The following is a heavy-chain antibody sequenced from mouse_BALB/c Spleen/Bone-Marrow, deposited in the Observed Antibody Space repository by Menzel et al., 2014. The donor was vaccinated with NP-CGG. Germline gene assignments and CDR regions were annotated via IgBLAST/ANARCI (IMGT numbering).Heavy chain of an antibody. CDR1: GYSFTSYW. D-gene: IGHD1-1*01. CDR3: ASYASGPAYFAY. V-gene: IGHV1S127*01. J-gene: IGHJ3*01. CDR2: IDPSDSET. Sequence: QVQLQQSGPRLVRPGASVKMSCKASGYSFTSYWMHWVKQRPGQGLEWIGMIDPSDSETRLNQKFKDKATLTVDKSSSTAYMQLSSPTSEDSAIYYCASYASGPAYFAYWGQGTLVTVSA.